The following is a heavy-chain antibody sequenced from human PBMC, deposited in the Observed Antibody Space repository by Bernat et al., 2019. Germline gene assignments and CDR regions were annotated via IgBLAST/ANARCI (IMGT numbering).Heavy chain of an antibody. J-gene: IGHJ3*02. CDR3: ARHLQFVYYGDYRDMGAFDI. CDR2: IYYSGST. CDR1: GGSISSSSYY. D-gene: IGHD4-17*01. V-gene: IGHV4-39*01. Sequence: QLQLQESGPGLVKPSETLSLTCTVSGGSISSSSYYWGWIRQPPGKGLEWIGSIYYSGSTYYNPSLKSRVTISVGTSKNQFSLKLSSVTAADTAVYYCARHLQFVYYGDYRDMGAFDIWGQGTMVTVSS.